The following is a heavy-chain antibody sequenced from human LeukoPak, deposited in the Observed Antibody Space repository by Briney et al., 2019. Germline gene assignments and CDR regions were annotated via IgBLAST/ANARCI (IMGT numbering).Heavy chain of an antibody. CDR2: IKQDGSEK. CDR1: GFTFSSYW. Sequence: GGSLRLPCAASGFTFSSYWMSWVRQAPGKGLEWVANIKQDGSEKYYVDSVKGRFTISRDNAKNSLYLQMNSLRAEDTAVYYCARGGSYYDSSGYYRAAEIDYWGQGTLVTVSS. J-gene: IGHJ4*02. CDR3: ARGGSYYDSSGYYRAAEIDY. V-gene: IGHV3-7*01. D-gene: IGHD3-22*01.